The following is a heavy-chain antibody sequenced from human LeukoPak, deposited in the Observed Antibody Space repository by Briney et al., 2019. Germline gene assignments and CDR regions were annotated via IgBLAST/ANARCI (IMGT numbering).Heavy chain of an antibody. CDR2: INPNSGGT. CDR1: GYTFTGYY. Sequence: SVKVSCKASGYTFTGYYMHWVRQAPGQGLEWMGWINPNSGGTNYAQKFQGRVTMTRDTSISTAYMELSRLRSDDTAVYYCARGGQDYGDPYYFDYWGQGTLVTVSS. CDR3: ARGGQDYGDPYYFDY. D-gene: IGHD4-17*01. V-gene: IGHV1-2*02. J-gene: IGHJ4*02.